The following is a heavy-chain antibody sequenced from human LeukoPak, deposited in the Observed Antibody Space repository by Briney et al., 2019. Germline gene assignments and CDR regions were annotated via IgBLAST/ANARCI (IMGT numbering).Heavy chain of an antibody. J-gene: IGHJ5*02. V-gene: IGHV3-23*01. CDR3: AKAHRGAQWLVLSWFDP. Sequence: PGGSLRLSCAASGFTFSSYAMSWVRQAPGKGLEWVSAISGSGGSTYYADSVKGRFTISRDNSKNTLYLQMDSLRAEDTAVYYCAKAHRGAQWLVLSWFDPWGQGTLVTVSS. CDR2: ISGSGGST. CDR1: GFTFSSYA. D-gene: IGHD6-19*01.